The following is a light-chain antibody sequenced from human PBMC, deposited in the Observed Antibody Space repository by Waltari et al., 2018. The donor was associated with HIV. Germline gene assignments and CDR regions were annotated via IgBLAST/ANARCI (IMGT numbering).Light chain of an antibody. J-gene: IGLJ3*02. V-gene: IGLV3-1*01. Sequence: SYELIQPPSVSVSPGQTASITCSGDQLGDRFASWYQQKPGQSPVVVIYQDTKRPSGIPERFSGSNSGNTATLTISGTQAMDEADYYCQAWDSITAVFGGGTKLTVL. CDR3: QAWDSITAV. CDR1: QLGDRF. CDR2: QDT.